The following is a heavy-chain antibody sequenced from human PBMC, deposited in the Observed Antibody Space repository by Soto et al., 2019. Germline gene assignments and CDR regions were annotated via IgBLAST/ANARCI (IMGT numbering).Heavy chain of an antibody. CDR3: ARSQGSSTSLEIYYYYYYGMDV. V-gene: IGHV1-69*01. CDR1: GGTFSSYA. Sequence: QVQLVQSGAEVKKPGSSVKVSCKASGGTFSSYAISWVRQAPGQGLEWMGGIIPIPGKANYAQKFQGRVTSTADESTSTAYMELRSLRSEDTAVYYCARSQGSSTSLEIYYYYYYGMDVWGQGTTVTVSS. D-gene: IGHD2-2*01. CDR2: IIPIPGKA. J-gene: IGHJ6*02.